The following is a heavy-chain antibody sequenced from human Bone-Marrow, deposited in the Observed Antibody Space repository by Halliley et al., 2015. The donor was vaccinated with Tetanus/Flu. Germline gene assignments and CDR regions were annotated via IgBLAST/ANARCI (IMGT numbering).Heavy chain of an antibody. CDR2: FDPEEGET. J-gene: IGHJ4*02. Sequence: QLVQSGAEVKKPGASVKVSCKVSGYTLTELSIHWVRQTPGKGLEWMGGFDPEEGETIYAQRFQGRATMTEDTSTDTSYMELNSLTSEDTAVYYCATDPPLDLWKNSYNGLYWGQGTLVTVSS. D-gene: IGHD2-8*01. CDR3: ATDPPLDLWKNSYNGLY. CDR1: GYTLTELS. V-gene: IGHV1-24*01.